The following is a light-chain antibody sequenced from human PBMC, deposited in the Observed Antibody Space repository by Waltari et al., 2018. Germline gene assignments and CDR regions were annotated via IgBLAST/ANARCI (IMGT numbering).Light chain of an antibody. CDR1: GSVIGPINL. CDR2: EVS. Sequence: QSALTHPPPVSGSPGQPITVPCPESGSVIGPINLVPWFQQHPGAVPKLLIYEVSERPSGVSNRFSGSKSGNTASLTVSGLQPEDEAHYYCCSHTTTHSLVFGGGTRVTVL. CDR3: CSHTTTHSLV. J-gene: IGLJ2*01. V-gene: IGLV2-23*02.